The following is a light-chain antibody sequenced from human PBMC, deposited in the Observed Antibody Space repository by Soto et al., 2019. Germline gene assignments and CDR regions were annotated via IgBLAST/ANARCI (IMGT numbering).Light chain of an antibody. V-gene: IGKV2-24*01. CDR2: QVS. CDR1: QSLVHSDGNTY. CDR3: VQDRRFHLA. Sequence: DIVMTQTPLSSPVTLGQPASISCRSSQSLVHSDGNTYLSWRQQRPGQPPRILIYQVSNRFSGVPDGFSGSGAGTDFTLKISRVEAGDVGNYYCVQDRRFHLACGQGTKV. J-gene: IGKJ1*01.